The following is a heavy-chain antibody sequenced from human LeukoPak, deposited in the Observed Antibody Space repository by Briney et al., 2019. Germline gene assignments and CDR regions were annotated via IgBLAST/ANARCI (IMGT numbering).Heavy chain of an antibody. CDR2: ISSSSSYI. Sequence: GGSLRLSCAASGFSLSDYYMSWIRQAPGKGLEWVSSISSSSSYIYYADSVKGRFTISRDNAKNSLYLQMNSLRAEDTAVYYCARDPDSSGYYFPNWGQGTLVTVSS. CDR1: GFSLSDYY. V-gene: IGHV3-11*06. CDR3: ARDPDSSGYYFPN. J-gene: IGHJ4*02. D-gene: IGHD3-22*01.